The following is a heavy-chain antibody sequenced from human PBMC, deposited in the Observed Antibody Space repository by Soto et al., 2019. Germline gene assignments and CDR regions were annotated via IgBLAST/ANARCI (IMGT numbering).Heavy chain of an antibody. CDR2: IFYSGST. CDR3: ARLALYDSSGYYAPYLDY. Sequence: SETLSLTCTVSGGSITSSSHYWGWIRQSPGKGLEWIGSIFYSGSTYYNPSLKSRVTISLDTSKNQFSLRLTSVTAADTAVYYCARLALYDSSGYYAPYLDYWGQGTMVTVYS. D-gene: IGHD3-22*01. V-gene: IGHV4-39*01. J-gene: IGHJ4*02. CDR1: GGSITSSSHY.